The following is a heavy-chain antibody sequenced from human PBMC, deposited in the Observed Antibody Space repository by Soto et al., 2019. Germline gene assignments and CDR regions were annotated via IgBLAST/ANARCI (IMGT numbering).Heavy chain of an antibody. V-gene: IGHV4-30-2*01. Sequence: QLQLQESGPGLVKPSQTLSLTCAVSGGSISSGGYSWSWIRQPPGKGLEWIGYIYHSGSTYYNPSLKNRVTISVDRSKNQFSLKLSSVTAADTAVYYCAGDTGDGGLDAFDIWGQGTMVTVSS. CDR2: IYHSGST. D-gene: IGHD1-1*01. CDR3: AGDTGDGGLDAFDI. J-gene: IGHJ3*02. CDR1: GGSISSGGYS.